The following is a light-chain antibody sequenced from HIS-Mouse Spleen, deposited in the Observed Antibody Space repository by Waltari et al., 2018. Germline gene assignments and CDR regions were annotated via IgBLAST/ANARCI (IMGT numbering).Light chain of an antibody. CDR1: ALPKKY. CDR3: YSTDSSGNHRV. CDR2: EDS. Sequence: SYELTQPPSVSVSPGQTARITCSGDALPKKYAYWYQQKSGQAPVLVIYEDSKRPSGSPGRFSGSSSGTMATLTSSGAQVEDEADYYGYSTDSSGNHRVFGGGTKLTVL. V-gene: IGLV3-10*01. J-gene: IGLJ2*01.